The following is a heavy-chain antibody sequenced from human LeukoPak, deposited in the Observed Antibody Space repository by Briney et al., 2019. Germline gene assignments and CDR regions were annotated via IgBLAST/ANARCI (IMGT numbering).Heavy chain of an antibody. V-gene: IGHV4-39*01. CDR3: ANAASYSVDY. CDR1: GGSVSSSFYY. Sequence: SETLSLTCTVSGGSVSSSFYYWGWIRQPPGKGLEWIGSVYFSGSTHYNPSLKSRFTISVDTSKNQFSLKLTSVTAADTAVYYCANAASYSVDYWGQGTLVTVSS. J-gene: IGHJ4*02. D-gene: IGHD1-26*01. CDR2: VYFSGST.